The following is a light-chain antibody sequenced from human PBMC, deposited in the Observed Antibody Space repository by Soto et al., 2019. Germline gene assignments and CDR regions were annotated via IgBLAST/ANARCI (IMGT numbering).Light chain of an antibody. V-gene: IGKV3-20*01. CDR3: QQFDDLPVYT. CDR2: GAS. CDR1: QGVSSDS. Sequence: EIVVTQSPGSLSLSPGERATLSCRASQGVSSDSLAWYQQKPGQAPRLLIYGASSRATGIPDRFSGSGSGTDFTLTISRLEPEDFAVYYCQQFDDLPVYTFGQGTKLEIK. J-gene: IGKJ2*01.